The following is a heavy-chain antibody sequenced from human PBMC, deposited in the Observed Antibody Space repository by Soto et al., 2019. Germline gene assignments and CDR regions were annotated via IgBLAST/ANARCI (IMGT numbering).Heavy chain of an antibody. CDR2: ISASGGST. V-gene: IGHV3-23*01. J-gene: IGHJ3*01. Sequence: PGGSLRLSCAASGFTVSSNYMSWVRQAPGKGLEWVSAISASGGSTYYADSVKGRFTISRDNSKNTLYLQMNSLRVEDTAVYYCARGDYHDTSGPFSDAFDVWGQGTMVTVSS. D-gene: IGHD3-22*01. CDR1: GFTVSSNY. CDR3: ARGDYHDTSGPFSDAFDV.